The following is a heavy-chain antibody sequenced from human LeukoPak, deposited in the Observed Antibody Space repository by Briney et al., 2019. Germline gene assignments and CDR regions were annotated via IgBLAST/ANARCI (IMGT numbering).Heavy chain of an antibody. CDR2: IYYSGST. J-gene: IGHJ6*03. D-gene: IGHD3-22*01. Sequence: PSETLSLTCTVSGGSISSYYWSWIRQPPGKGLEWIGYIYYSGSTNYNPSLKSRVTILVDTSKNQFSLKLSSVTAADTAVYYCARDNSDYYDSSGYYMDVWGKGTTVTVSS. CDR1: GGSISSYY. V-gene: IGHV4-59*01. CDR3: ARDNSDYYDSSGYYMDV.